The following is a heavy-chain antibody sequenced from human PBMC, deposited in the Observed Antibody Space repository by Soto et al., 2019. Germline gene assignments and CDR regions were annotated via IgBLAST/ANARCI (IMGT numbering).Heavy chain of an antibody. CDR2: ISGYNGNT. D-gene: IGHD4-17*01. CDR1: GYSFTSYG. CDR3: AKDNTATSPSRYRFGMDV. Sequence: QLQLMQSGPEVKKPGASLKVSCKASGYSFTSYGISWVRQAPGRGLEWMGWISGYNGNTNYEKKLKCRVNMTIDAATSTSYMELRSLASDDTAVYYCAKDNTATSPSRYRFGMDVWGPGTTVTVSS. V-gene: IGHV1-18*01. J-gene: IGHJ6*02.